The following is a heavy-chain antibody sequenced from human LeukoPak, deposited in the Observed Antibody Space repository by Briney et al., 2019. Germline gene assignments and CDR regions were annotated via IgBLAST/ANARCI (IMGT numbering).Heavy chain of an antibody. CDR1: GYTFTGYY. CDR3: ARGSGYDFWSGYYPFDP. Sequence: GASVKVSCKASGYTFTGYYMHWVRQAPGQGLEWMGWINPNSGGTNYAQKFQGRVTMTRDTSISTAYMELSRLRSDDTAVYYCARGSGYDFWSGYYPFDPWGQGTLVTVSS. V-gene: IGHV1-2*02. J-gene: IGHJ5*02. CDR2: INPNSGGT. D-gene: IGHD3-3*01.